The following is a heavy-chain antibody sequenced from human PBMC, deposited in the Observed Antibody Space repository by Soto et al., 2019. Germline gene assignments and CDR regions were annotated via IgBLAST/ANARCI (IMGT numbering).Heavy chain of an antibody. D-gene: IGHD1-1*01. Sequence: PGGSLRLSCAASGFTFSSYAMSWVRQAPGKGLEWVAVISYDGSNKYYADSVKGRFTISRDNSKNTLYLQMNSLRAEDTAVYYCARDRTSLERPFYYYYGMDVWGQGTTVTVSS. V-gene: IGHV3-30-3*01. J-gene: IGHJ6*02. CDR1: GFTFSSYA. CDR2: ISYDGSNK. CDR3: ARDRTSLERPFYYYYGMDV.